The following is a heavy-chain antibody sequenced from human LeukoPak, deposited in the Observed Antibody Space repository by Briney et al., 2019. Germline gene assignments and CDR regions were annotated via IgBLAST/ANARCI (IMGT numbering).Heavy chain of an antibody. Sequence: ESGPTLVKPTQTLTLSCTSSGFSLSTRGVGVGWIRQPPVKALEWLALIYWDDDKRYSPSLKSRLTITKDTSKNQVVLTMTNMDPVDTATYYCAHSVVAAAFDYWGQGTLVTVSS. D-gene: IGHD6-13*01. J-gene: IGHJ4*02. CDR1: GFSLSTRGVG. CDR3: AHSVVAAAFDY. V-gene: IGHV2-5*02. CDR2: IYWDDDK.